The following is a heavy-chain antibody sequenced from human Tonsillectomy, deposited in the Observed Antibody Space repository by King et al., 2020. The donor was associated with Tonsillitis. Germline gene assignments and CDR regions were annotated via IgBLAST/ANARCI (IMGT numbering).Heavy chain of an antibody. CDR2: ISSNGGST. Sequence: VQLVESGGGLVQPGGSLRLSCSASGFTFSSYTMHWVRQAPGKGLEYVSAISSNGGSTYYADSVKGRFTISRDNSKNTLYLQMSSLGAEDTAVYYCVRGVGARGFGVRWGQGTLVTVSS. V-gene: IGHV3-64D*06. CDR1: GFTFSSYT. CDR3: VRGVGARGFGVR. D-gene: IGHD1-26*01. J-gene: IGHJ4*02.